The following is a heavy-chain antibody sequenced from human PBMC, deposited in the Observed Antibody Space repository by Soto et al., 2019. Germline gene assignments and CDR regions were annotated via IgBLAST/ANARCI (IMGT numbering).Heavy chain of an antibody. J-gene: IGHJ4*02. Sequence: PGGSLRLSCAASGFTFSSYAMSWVRQAPGKRLEWVANIKQDGGEIYYVDSVKGRFTISRDNAKNSVFLQMDSLRAEDTAVYYCAREREFHDSSALRNWGPGTLVTVSS. CDR2: IKQDGGEI. V-gene: IGHV3-7*01. CDR3: AREREFHDSSALRN. D-gene: IGHD3-22*01. CDR1: GFTFSSYA.